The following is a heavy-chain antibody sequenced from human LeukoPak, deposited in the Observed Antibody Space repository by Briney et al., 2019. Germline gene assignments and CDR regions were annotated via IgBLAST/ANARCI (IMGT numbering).Heavy chain of an antibody. J-gene: IGHJ6*03. V-gene: IGHV4-4*07. D-gene: IGHD6-13*01. CDR1: GGSISSYY. CDR3: AREQQQLAHYYYYYYMDV. Sequence: SETLSLTCTVSGGSISSYYWSWIRQPAGKGLEWIGRIYTSGSTNYNPSLKSRVTMSVDTSKNQFSLKLSSVTAADTAVYYCAREQQQLAHYYYYYYMDVWGKGTTVTISS. CDR2: IYTSGST.